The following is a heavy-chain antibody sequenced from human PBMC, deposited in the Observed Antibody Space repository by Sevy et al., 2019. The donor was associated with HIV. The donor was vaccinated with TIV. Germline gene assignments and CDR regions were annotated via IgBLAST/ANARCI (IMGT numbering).Heavy chain of an antibody. V-gene: IGHV3-30-3*01. CDR3: ARADYGDYSGEFDY. Sequence: LSLTCAASGITFSSHAMHWVRQAPGKGLEWVTIISNDGSNKYYADSVKGRFTISRDNSKNTRYLQMNSLRAEDTAVYYCARADYGDYSGEFDYWGQGTLVTVSS. D-gene: IGHD4-17*01. J-gene: IGHJ4*02. CDR2: ISNDGSNK. CDR1: GITFSSHA.